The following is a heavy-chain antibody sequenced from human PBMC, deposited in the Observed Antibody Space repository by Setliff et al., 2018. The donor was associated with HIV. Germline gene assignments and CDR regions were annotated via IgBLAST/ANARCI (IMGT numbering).Heavy chain of an antibody. D-gene: IGHD6-6*01. Sequence: SETLSLTCSVSGGSISSRSPYYWGWVRQPPGKGLEWIGSFYYSGNTYYSPSLKSRVTISVEKPKNQFSLKLNSVTAAETAVYHCARLSSYRSSSYYFDYWGQGALVTVSS. CDR2: FYYSGNT. CDR1: GGSISSRSPYY. V-gene: IGHV4-39*01. CDR3: ARLSSYRSSSYYFDY. J-gene: IGHJ4*02.